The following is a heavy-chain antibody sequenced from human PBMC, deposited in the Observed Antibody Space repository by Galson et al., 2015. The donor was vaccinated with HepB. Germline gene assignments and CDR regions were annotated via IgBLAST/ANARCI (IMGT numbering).Heavy chain of an antibody. J-gene: IGHJ4*02. CDR3: ARDNNWSPDY. CDR1: GFTFSSYA. Sequence: SLRLSCAASGFTFSSYAMHWVRQAPGKGLEWVAVISYDGSNKYYADSVKGRFTISRDSAKSSLYLQMNSLRAEDTAVYYCARDNNWSPDYWGQGTLVTVSS. D-gene: IGHD1-20*01. V-gene: IGHV3-30-3*01. CDR2: ISYDGSNK.